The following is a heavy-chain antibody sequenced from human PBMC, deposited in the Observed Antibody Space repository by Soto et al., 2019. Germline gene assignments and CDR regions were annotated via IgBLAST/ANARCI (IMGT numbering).Heavy chain of an antibody. CDR2: ISSSGTTI. J-gene: IGHJ4*02. V-gene: IGHV3-48*03. Sequence: EVQLVESGGGLVQPGGSLRLSCAASGFTFSSYEMNWVRQAPGKGLEWLSYISSSGTTIYYAHSVKGRFTISRDNAKNALFLQMNSLRAEDTAIYYCARAEGYASFDFWGQGTLVTVSP. CDR1: GFTFSSYE. D-gene: IGHD2-15*01. CDR3: ARAEGYASFDF.